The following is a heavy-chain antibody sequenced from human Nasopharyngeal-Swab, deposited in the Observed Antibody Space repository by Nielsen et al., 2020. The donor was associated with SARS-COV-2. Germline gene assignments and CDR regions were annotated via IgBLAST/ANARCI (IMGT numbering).Heavy chain of an antibody. CDR3: ARGRGGQQLVRTYYYYGLDV. CDR2: INHSGTT. CDR1: GGSLSGHY. J-gene: IGHJ6*02. V-gene: IGHV4-34*01. D-gene: IGHD1-1*01. Sequence: TLSLTCGVYGGSLSGHYWSWIRQPPGKGLEWIGEINHSGTTNYKPSLKSRVTISVDTSKNQFSLKVRSVSAADTAIYFCARGRGGQQLVRTYYYYGLDVWGQGTTVTVSS.